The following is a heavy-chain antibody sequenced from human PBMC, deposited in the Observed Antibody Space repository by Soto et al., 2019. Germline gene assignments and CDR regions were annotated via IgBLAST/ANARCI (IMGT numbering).Heavy chain of an antibody. V-gene: IGHV3-15*07. D-gene: IGHD2-8*02. CDR1: GFTLSNAW. J-gene: IGHJ4*01. CDR2: IRSKTSGGTT. CDR3: TTDSLFSWVLVPFDF. Sequence: EVRLVESGGSLVEPGGSLRLSCAASGFTLSNAWINWVRQAPGKGLEWVGRIRSKTSGGTTDFAAPVKGRFAISRDDSKDMVYLQMNSLRTEDTAVYYCTTDSLFSWVLVPFDFWGHGTLVTVSS.